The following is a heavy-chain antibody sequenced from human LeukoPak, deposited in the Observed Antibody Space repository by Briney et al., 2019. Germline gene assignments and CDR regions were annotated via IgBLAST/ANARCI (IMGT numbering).Heavy chain of an antibody. Sequence: PSETLSLTCAVYGGSFSGYYWGWIRQPPGRGLEWIGSIYHGETTYYNPSLKTRLTISLDTSKNQFSLKLSSVTAADPAVYYCESNWSDFDYWGQGILVTVSS. CDR1: GGSFSGYY. D-gene: IGHD1-1*01. CDR2: IYHGETT. V-gene: IGHV4-38-2*01. CDR3: ESNWSDFDY. J-gene: IGHJ4*02.